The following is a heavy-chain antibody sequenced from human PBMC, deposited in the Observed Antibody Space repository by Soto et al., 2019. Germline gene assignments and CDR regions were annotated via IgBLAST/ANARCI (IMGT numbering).Heavy chain of an antibody. CDR3: ARHPFALALPHYFDY. CDR1: GYSFTSYW. V-gene: IGHV5-51*01. D-gene: IGHD1-1*01. J-gene: IGHJ4*02. CDR2: IYPGDSDT. Sequence: HXESLKISCKGSGYSFTSYWIGWVRQMPGKGLEWMGIIYPGDSDTRYSPSFQGQVTISADKSISTAYLQWSSLKASDTAMYYCARHPFALALPHYFDYRGQGALVTVSS.